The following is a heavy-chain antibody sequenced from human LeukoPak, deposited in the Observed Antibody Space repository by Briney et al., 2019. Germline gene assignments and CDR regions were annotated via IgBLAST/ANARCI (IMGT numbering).Heavy chain of an antibody. V-gene: IGHV5-51*01. Sequence: GESLKISCKGSGYRFFNHWIAWVRQMPGKGLEWMGIIYPGDSDTRYSPSFQGQVTISVDKSISTAYLQWSSLKASDTAVYFCARHEDILTDAFDIWGQGTMVTVSS. J-gene: IGHJ3*02. CDR2: IYPGDSDT. D-gene: IGHD2-21*01. CDR1: GYRFFNHW. CDR3: ARHEDILTDAFDI.